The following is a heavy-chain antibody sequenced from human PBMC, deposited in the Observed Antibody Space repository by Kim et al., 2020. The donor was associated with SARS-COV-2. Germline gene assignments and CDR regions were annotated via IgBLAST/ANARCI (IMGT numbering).Heavy chain of an antibody. J-gene: IGHJ4*02. CDR2: IYSGSGT. Sequence: LDWVSGIYSGSGTYYADSVEGRFTISRDISKNTLYLQRTNLRAEDTGIYYCARRADALFGTKFYFDYWGQGTLVTVSS. V-gene: IGHV3-66*04. D-gene: IGHD3-10*02. CDR3: ARRADALFGTKFYFDY.